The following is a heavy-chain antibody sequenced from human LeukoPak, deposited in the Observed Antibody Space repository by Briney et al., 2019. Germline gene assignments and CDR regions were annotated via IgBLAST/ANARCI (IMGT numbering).Heavy chain of an antibody. V-gene: IGHV3-48*01. D-gene: IGHD2-2*01. J-gene: IGHJ4*02. CDR2: ITSSSSAI. Sequence: PGGSLKLSCAASGFTFSSYNMNWVRQAPGKGLEWVSYITSSSSAIYYADSVKGRFTISRDNAENSLYLQMNSLRAEDTAVYYCARDGGYCSSTSCSPLWGQGTLVTVSS. CDR1: GFTFSSYN. CDR3: ARDGGYCSSTSCSPL.